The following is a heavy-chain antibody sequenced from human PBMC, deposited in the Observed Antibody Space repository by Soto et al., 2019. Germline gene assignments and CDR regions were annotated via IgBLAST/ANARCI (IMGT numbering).Heavy chain of an antibody. V-gene: IGHV3-33*01. D-gene: IGHD6-13*01. Sequence: GGSLRLSCAASGFTFSSYGMHWVRQAPGKGLEWVAVIWYDGSNKYYADSVKGRFTISRDNSKNTLYLQMNSLRAEDTAVYYCAREGSFIAAADYYFDYWGQGTLVTVSS. J-gene: IGHJ4*02. CDR1: GFTFSSYG. CDR3: AREGSFIAAADYYFDY. CDR2: IWYDGSNK.